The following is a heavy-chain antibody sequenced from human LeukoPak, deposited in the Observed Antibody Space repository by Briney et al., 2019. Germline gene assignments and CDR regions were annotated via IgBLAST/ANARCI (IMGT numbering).Heavy chain of an antibody. D-gene: IGHD3-22*01. CDR1: GYSFATSW. J-gene: IGHJ4*02. CDR2: IYPGDSST. V-gene: IGHV5-51*01. CDR3: ARRDDSKAFDY. Sequence: GASLKISCKGSGYSFATSWIGWVRQMPGKGLEWMGLIYPGDSSTSYSPSFQGQITISADNSINTAYLQSSSLKASDTAMYYCARRDDSKAFDYWGQGTLLTVSS.